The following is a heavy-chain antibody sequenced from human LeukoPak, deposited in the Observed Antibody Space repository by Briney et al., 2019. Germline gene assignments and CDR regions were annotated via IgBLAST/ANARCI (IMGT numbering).Heavy chain of an antibody. D-gene: IGHD2-15*01. Sequence: GGSLRLSCAASGFTFSSYDMHWVRQATGKGLEWVSAIGTAGDTYYPGSVKGRFTISRENAKNSLYLQMNSLRAGDTAVYYCARVLAGGYCSGGSCPVYYYYYGMDVWGQGTTVTVSS. CDR2: IGTAGDT. V-gene: IGHV3-13*01. J-gene: IGHJ6*02. CDR3: ARVLAGGYCSGGSCPVYYYYYGMDV. CDR1: GFTFSSYD.